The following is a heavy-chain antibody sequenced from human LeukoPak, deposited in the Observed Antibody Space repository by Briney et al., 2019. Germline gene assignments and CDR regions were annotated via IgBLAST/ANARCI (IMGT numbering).Heavy chain of an antibody. CDR1: GGTFISYA. CDR2: IIPIFGTA. D-gene: IGHD5-18*01. CDR3: ARDRGWAGYSYGFYY. Sequence: GASVKVSCKGSGGTFISYAISWVGQAPGQGVEWMGGIIPIFGTANYAQKFQGRVTITADESTSTDYMELSSLRSEDTAVYYCARDRGWAGYSYGFYYWGQGTLVTVSS. V-gene: IGHV1-69*13. J-gene: IGHJ4*02.